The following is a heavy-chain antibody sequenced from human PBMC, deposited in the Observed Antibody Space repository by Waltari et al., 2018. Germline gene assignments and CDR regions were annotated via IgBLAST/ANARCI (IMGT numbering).Heavy chain of an antibody. D-gene: IGHD6-13*01. CDR2: ISWNSGSI. CDR3: AKAPRGQQLVRIFDY. J-gene: IGHJ4*02. Sequence: EVQLVESGGGLVQPGRSLRLSCAASGFTFDDYAMHWVRQAPGKGLEWVSGISWNSGSIGYADAVKGRFTISRDNAKNSLYLQMNSLRAEDTALYYGAKAPRGQQLVRIFDYWGQGTLVTVSS. CDR1: GFTFDDYA. V-gene: IGHV3-9*01.